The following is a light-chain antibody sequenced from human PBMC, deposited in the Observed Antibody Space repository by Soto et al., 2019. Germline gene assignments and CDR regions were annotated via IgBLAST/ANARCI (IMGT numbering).Light chain of an antibody. V-gene: IGKV3D-20*02. CDR3: QQRSNWPPT. CDR2: GAS. Sequence: EIVLTQSPGTLSLSPGERATLSCRASQGISINYLAWYQQKPGQAPRLLFYGASNWAIGIPDRFRGSGSGTDFTLTISRLEPEDFAVYYCQQRSNWPPTFGPGTKVDIK. CDR1: QGISINY. J-gene: IGKJ3*01.